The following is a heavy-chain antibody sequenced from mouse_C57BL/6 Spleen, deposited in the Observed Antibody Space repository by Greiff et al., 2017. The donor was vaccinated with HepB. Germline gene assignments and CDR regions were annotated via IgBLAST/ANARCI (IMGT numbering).Heavy chain of an antibody. CDR3: ASGSSYEGDAMDY. J-gene: IGHJ4*01. V-gene: IGHV1-49*01. Sequence: QVQLQQSGAELVRPGSSVKLSCKDSYFAFMARAMHWVKPSPGHGLEWIGSLTMYSDATEYSEHFKGKATLTANTSSSTAYMERSSLTSEESAVYYCASGSSYEGDAMDYWGQGTAVTVAS. CDR1: YFAFMARA. CDR2: LTMYSDAT. D-gene: IGHD1-1*01.